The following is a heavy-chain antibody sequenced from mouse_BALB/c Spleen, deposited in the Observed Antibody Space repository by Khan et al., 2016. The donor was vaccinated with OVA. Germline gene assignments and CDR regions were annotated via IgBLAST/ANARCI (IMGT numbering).Heavy chain of an antibody. CDR2: INPSNGYT. J-gene: IGHJ3*01. CDR3: VRDGAYHRNDGWFAY. Sequence: QVQLQQSGAELARPGASVKMSCKASGYTFTSYTIHWIKLRPGQGLEWIGYINPSNGYTNYNQKFKDKATLTADNSSTTAYMELSSLTSDDSALYTCVRDGAYHRNDGWFAYWGQGTLVTVSA. D-gene: IGHD2-14*01. CDR1: GYTFTSYT. V-gene: IGHV1-4*01.